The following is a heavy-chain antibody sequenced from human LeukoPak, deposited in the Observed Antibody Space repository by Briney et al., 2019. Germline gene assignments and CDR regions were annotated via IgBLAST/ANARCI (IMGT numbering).Heavy chain of an antibody. CDR1: GDTFSNYA. CDR2: IIPSLGTP. J-gene: IGHJ4*02. D-gene: IGHD6-13*01. V-gene: IGHV1-69*04. Sequence: SVKVSCKASGDTFSNYAISWVRQAPGQGLEWVGRIIPSLGTPNYAQKFQGRVTITADRSTTTAYMELSSLRFEDTAVYYCARAGSSRFSVPYYFNHWGQGTPVTVSS. CDR3: ARAGSSRFSVPYYFNH.